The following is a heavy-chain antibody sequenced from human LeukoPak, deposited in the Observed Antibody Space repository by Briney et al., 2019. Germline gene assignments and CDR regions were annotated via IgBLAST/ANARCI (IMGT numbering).Heavy chain of an antibody. CDR1: GYTFTGYY. CDR3: ARDSVGNDAFDI. V-gene: IGHV1-2*02. CDR2: INPNSGGT. J-gene: IGHJ3*02. D-gene: IGHD3-10*01. Sequence: ASVKVSCKASGYTFTGYYMHWVRQAPGRGLEWMGWINPNSGGTNYAQKFQGRVTMTRDTSISTAYMELSRLRSDDTAVYYCARDSVGNDAFDIWGQGTMVTVSS.